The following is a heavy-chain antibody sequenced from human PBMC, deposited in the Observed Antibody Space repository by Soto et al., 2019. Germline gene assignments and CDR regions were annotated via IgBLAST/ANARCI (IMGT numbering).Heavy chain of an antibody. J-gene: IGHJ6*02. V-gene: IGHV4-59*08. Sequence: PSETLSLTCSVSGGSMSEYFWSWIRQSPGKGLEWIGYIYYLGSTDYNPSLKSRVTISVDTSKRQFSLRLTSVTAADTAVYYCASRGYYYYYGMDVWGQGTTVTVSS. CDR2: IYYLGST. CDR3: ASRGYYYYYGMDV. CDR1: GGSMSEYF.